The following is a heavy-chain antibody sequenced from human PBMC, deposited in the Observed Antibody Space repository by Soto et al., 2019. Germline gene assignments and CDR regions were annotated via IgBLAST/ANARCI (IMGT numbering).Heavy chain of an antibody. Sequence: SSETLSLTCTVSGGSLSPNYWTWIRQPPGKGLEWVGYIYHSGSTYYNPSLKSRVTISVDRSKNQFSLKLSSVTAADTAVYYCARVPGPWGQGTLVTVSS. D-gene: IGHD7-27*01. V-gene: IGHV4-59*12. CDR2: IYHSGST. CDR3: ARVPGP. CDR1: GGSLSPNY. J-gene: IGHJ5*02.